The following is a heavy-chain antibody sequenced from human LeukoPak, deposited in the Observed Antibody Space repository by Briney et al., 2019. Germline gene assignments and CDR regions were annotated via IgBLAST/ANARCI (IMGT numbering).Heavy chain of an antibody. CDR2: INAGSGNT. Sequence: AGGSLRFSCAGSAFTFSSYGGSWVGHAPGKGREGCSGINAGSGNTYYTDSGKGLFTMARYNCKNTLYLQRNSLNAEDAALYECAKDRDGGSNVQVQGFDYWAQGPLVPVSS. D-gene: IGHD1-1*01. CDR1: AFTFSSYG. V-gene: IGHV3-23*01. J-gene: IGHJ4*02. CDR3: AKDRDGGSNVQVQGFDY.